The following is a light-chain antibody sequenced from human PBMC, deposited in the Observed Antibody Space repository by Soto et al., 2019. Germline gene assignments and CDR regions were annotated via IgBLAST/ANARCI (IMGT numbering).Light chain of an antibody. CDR3: QQRSDWPPIT. V-gene: IGKV3-11*01. Sequence: EIVLTQSPATLSLSPGERATLYCRASQSVSRYLAWYQQKPGQAPRLLIYDASNRATGIPARFSGSGSGTDFTLTISSLEPEDFAVYYCQQRSDWPPITFGQGTRLE. J-gene: IGKJ5*01. CDR2: DAS. CDR1: QSVSRY.